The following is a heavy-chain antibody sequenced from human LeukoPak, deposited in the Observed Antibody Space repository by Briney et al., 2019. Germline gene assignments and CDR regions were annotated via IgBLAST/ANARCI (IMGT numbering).Heavy chain of an antibody. CDR1: GGSISSYY. CDR2: IYYSGST. CDR3: ARARSSSWYWS. Sequence: SETLSLTCTVSGGSISSYYWSWIRQPPGKGLEWIGYIYYSGSTNYNPSLKSRVTISVDTSKNQFSLKLSSVTAADTAVYYCARARSSSWYWSWGQGTLVTVSS. V-gene: IGHV4-59*01. D-gene: IGHD6-13*01. J-gene: IGHJ5*02.